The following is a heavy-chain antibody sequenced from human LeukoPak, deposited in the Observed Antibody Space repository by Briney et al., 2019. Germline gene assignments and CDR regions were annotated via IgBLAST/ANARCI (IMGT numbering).Heavy chain of an antibody. CDR2: IWYDGSNK. Sequence: GGPLRLSCAASGFTFSSYGMHWVRQAPGKGLEWVAVIWYDGSNKYYADSVKGRFTISRDNSKNTLYLQMNSLRAEDTAVYYCARDRRFLEWSVDYWGQGTLVTVSS. V-gene: IGHV3-33*01. D-gene: IGHD3-3*01. J-gene: IGHJ4*02. CDR1: GFTFSSYG. CDR3: ARDRRFLEWSVDY.